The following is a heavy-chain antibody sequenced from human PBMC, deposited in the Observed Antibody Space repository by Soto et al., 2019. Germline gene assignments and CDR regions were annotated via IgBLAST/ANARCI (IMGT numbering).Heavy chain of an antibody. CDR2: ISGTGGST. CDR3: AKEANRDRGPDY. Sequence: EVQLLESGGGLVQPGGSLRLSCAASGFIFSNYGLSWVRQAPGKGLEWVSAISGTGGSTYYADSVKGRFTISRDNSKNMLYVQMNSLRVEDTAVYYCAKEANRDRGPDYGGQGTLVTVSS. D-gene: IGHD3-10*01. J-gene: IGHJ4*02. CDR1: GFIFSNYG. V-gene: IGHV3-23*01.